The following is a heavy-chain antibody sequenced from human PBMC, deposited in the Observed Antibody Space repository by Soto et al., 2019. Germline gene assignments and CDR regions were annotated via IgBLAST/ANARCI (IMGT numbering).Heavy chain of an antibody. CDR3: ARDRGYSYGCMDV. D-gene: IGHD5-18*01. J-gene: IGHJ6*02. CDR1: GFTFSSYA. CDR2: ISYDGSNK. V-gene: IGHV3-30-3*01. Sequence: ESGGGVVQPGRSLRLSCAASGFTFSSYAMHWVRQAPGKGLEWVAVISYDGSNKYYADSVKGRFTISRDNSKNTLYLQMNSLRAEDTAVYYCARDRGYSYGCMDVWGQGTTVTVSS.